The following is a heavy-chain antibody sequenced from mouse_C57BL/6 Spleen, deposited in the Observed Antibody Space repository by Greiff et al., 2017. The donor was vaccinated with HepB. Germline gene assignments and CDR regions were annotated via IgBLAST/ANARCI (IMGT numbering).Heavy chain of an antibody. Sequence: EVMLVESGGGLVKPGGSLKLSCAASGFTFSSYAMSWVRQTPEKRLEWVATISDGGSYTYYPDNVKGRFTISRDNAKNNLYLQISHLKSEDTAIYYCARDRNNFDDWGQGTTLTVSS. V-gene: IGHV5-4*01. CDR2: ISDGGSYT. J-gene: IGHJ2*01. CDR3: ARDRNNFDD. CDR1: GFTFSSYA.